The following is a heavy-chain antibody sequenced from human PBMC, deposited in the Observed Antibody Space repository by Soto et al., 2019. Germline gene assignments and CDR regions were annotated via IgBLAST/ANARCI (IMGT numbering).Heavy chain of an antibody. D-gene: IGHD4-17*01. V-gene: IGHV3-11*01. Sequence: QVQLVESGGGLVKPGGSLRLSCAASGFTFSDYYMSWIRQAPGKGLEWVSYISSSGSTIYYADSVKGRFTISRDNAKNSLYLQMTSLRAEDTAVYYCASVPVTTYRDYYYYMDVWGKGTTVTVSS. CDR3: ASVPVTTYRDYYYYMDV. J-gene: IGHJ6*03. CDR2: ISSSGSTI. CDR1: GFTFSDYY.